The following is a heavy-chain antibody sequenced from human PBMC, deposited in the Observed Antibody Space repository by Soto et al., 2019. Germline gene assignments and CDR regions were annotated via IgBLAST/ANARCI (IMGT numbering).Heavy chain of an antibody. Sequence: GSLRLSCAASGFTFSSYAMHWVRQAPGKGLEWVAVISYDGSNKYYADSVKGRFTISRDNSKNTLYLQMNSLRAEDTAVYYCARVAYGSGSYYPFDYWGQGTLVTVSS. J-gene: IGHJ4*02. CDR3: ARVAYGSGSYYPFDY. CDR2: ISYDGSNK. V-gene: IGHV3-30-3*01. CDR1: GFTFSSYA. D-gene: IGHD3-10*01.